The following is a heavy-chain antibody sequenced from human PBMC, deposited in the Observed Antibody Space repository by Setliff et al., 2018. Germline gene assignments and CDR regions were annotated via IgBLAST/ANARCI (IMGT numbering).Heavy chain of an antibody. CDR2: IYASGTT. V-gene: IGHV4-61*09. Sequence: PSETLSLTCTVSRGSISSGSYYWNWIRQPAGKELEWIGHIYASGTTTYNPSLKSRVTISVDTSKNQFSLRLSSATAADTAVYYCTGGSQWLPSNWGQGTLVTVSS. CDR1: RGSISSGSYY. J-gene: IGHJ4*02. CDR3: TGGSQWLPSN. D-gene: IGHD6-19*01.